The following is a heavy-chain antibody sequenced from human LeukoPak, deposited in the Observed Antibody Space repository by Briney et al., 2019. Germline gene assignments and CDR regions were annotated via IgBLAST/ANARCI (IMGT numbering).Heavy chain of an antibody. D-gene: IGHD6-13*01. V-gene: IGHV4-4*02. CDR3: ARGGISIVALDY. J-gene: IGHJ4*02. CDR1: GGFISSGNW. CDR2: IYHSGST. Sequence: SGTLSLTSAVPGGFISSGNWWSWVRQPPGKGLEWIGEIYHSGSTNYNPSLKSRVTISVDKSKNQFSLKLSSVTAADTAVYYCARGGISIVALDYWGQGTLVTVSS.